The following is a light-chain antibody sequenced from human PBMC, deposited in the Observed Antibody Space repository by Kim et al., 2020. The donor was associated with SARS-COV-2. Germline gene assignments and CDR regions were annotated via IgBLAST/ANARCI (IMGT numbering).Light chain of an antibody. Sequence: SSELTQDPAVSVALGQTVRVTCQGDSLRRYYASSYQQKAGQAPVLVIHGKNNRPSGIPDRFSGSNSGTTASLTITGAQAEDEADYFCNSRDNSGNPVVFG. CDR2: GKN. J-gene: IGLJ2*01. CDR1: SLRRYY. V-gene: IGLV3-19*01. CDR3: NSRDNSGNPVV.